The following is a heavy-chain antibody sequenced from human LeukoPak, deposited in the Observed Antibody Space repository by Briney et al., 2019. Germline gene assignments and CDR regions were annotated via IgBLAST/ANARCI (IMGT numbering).Heavy chain of an antibody. V-gene: IGHV1-8*01. CDR1: GYTFTSYD. J-gene: IGHJ4*02. Sequence: ASVKVSCKASGYTFTSYDINWVRQATGQGLEWMGWMNPNSGNTGYAQKFQGRVTMTRNTSISTAYMELSSLRSEDTAVYYCARDRAVAFGAPFDYWGQGTLVTVSS. CDR2: MNPNSGNT. CDR3: ARDRAVAFGAPFDY. D-gene: IGHD6-19*01.